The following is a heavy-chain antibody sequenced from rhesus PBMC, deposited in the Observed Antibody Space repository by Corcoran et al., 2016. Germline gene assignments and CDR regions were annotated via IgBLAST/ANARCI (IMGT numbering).Heavy chain of an antibody. V-gene: IGHV3S4*01. CDR2: ISNTGKTI. D-gene: IGHD3-28*01. J-gene: IGHJ4*01. CDR1: GFPFSSYD. Sequence: EVQLVESGGGLVQPGGSLRLSCAAAGFPFSSYDTSWVRQALGKGLEWVSYISNTGKTIYYADSVKGRFTISRDNAKNSLSLQMTSLKTEDTAVYYCASDYYDSGYFDYWGQGVLVTVSS. CDR3: ASDYYDSGYFDY.